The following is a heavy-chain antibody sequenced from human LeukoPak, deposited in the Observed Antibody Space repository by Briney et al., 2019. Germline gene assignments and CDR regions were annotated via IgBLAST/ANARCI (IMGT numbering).Heavy chain of an antibody. D-gene: IGHD2-15*01. CDR3: ARIRCGRSQDRCYNH. V-gene: IGHV4-34*01. CDR1: GVPVNKSC. J-gene: IGHJ5*02. CDR2: GSHGGDT. Sequence: SQSLSLIHAVSGVPVNKSCWRWIRQSPKNGLEWIGEGSHGGDTNYNPSQNGRVLISQDTSGAQLSLNVTSVTAADTALYYCARIRCGRSQDRCYNHWAQGSLVTVSS.